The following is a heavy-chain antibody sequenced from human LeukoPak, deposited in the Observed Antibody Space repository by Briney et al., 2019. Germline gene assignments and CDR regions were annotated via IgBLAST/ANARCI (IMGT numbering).Heavy chain of an antibody. CDR1: GFTFSAYG. Sequence: GGPLRLFCAASGFTFSAYGMHWVRQASGKGLEWVAFIRYDGSNKYYADSLRRRFTISRDNYKNTLYLQMNSLTAEDTAVYHCAKRMVSMVTTGDRPLDYWGQGILVTVSS. J-gene: IGHJ4*02. CDR3: AKRMVSMVTTGDRPLDY. CDR2: IRYDGSNK. D-gene: IGHD4-17*01. V-gene: IGHV3-30*02.